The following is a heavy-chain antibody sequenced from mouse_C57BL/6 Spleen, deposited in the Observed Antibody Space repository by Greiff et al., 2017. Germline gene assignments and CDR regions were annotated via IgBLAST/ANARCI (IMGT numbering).Heavy chain of an antibody. D-gene: IGHD1-1*01. CDR1: GFTFSDYG. V-gene: IGHV5-17*01. J-gene: IGHJ4*01. CDR3: ARLITTVGDY. CDR2: ISSGSSTI. Sequence: EVHLVESGGGLVKPGGSLKLSCAASGFTFSDYGMHWVRQAPEKGLEWVAYISSGSSTIYYADTVKGRFTISRDNAKNTLFLQMTSLRSEDTAMYYCARLITTVGDYWGQGTSVTVSS.